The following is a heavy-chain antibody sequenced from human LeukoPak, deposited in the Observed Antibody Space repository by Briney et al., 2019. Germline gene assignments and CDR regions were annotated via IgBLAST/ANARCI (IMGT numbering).Heavy chain of an antibody. CDR2: INPNSGGT. V-gene: IGHV1-2*02. Sequence: ASVKVSCKASGYTLTGYYMHWVRQAPGQGLEWMGWINPNSGGTNYAQKFQGRVTMTRDTSISTAYMELSRLRSDDTAVYYCARRALMTSAVGPDSWFDPWGQGTLVTVSS. J-gene: IGHJ5*02. D-gene: IGHD2-8*01. CDR1: GYTLTGYY. CDR3: ARRALMTSAVGPDSWFDP.